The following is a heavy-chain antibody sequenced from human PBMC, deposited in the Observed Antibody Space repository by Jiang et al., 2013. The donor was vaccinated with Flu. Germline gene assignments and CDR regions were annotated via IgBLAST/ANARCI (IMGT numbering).Heavy chain of an antibody. J-gene: IGHJ4*02. CDR2: ITGSTSSS. V-gene: IGHV3-11*06. CDR1: GFIFSDYY. D-gene: IGHD3-16*02. Sequence: VKPGGSPRLSCAASGFIFSDYYMSWIRQAPGKGLEWVSYITGSTSSSNYADSVKGRFTISRDNAKNSLYLQMNSLRAEDTAVYYCARVGLGLGELSFDQWGQGTLVTVSS. CDR3: ARVGLGLGELSFDQ.